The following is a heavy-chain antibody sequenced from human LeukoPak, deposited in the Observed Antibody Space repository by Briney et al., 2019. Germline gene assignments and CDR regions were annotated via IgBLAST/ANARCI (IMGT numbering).Heavy chain of an antibody. CDR3: ARAPYLVGDSTVTVRDSYYYYMDV. V-gene: IGHV1-8*01. D-gene: IGHD4-17*01. CDR2: MNPNSGNT. J-gene: IGHJ6*03. CDR1: GYTFTSYD. Sequence: ASVKVSCKASGYTFTSYDINWVRQATGQGLEWMGWMNPNSGNTGYAQKFQGRVTMTRNTSISTAYMELSSLRSEDTAVYYCARAPYLVGDSTVTVRDSYYYYMDVWGKGTTVTISS.